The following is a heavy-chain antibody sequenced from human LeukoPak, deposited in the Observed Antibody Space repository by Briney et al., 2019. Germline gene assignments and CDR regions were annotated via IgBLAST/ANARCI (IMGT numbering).Heavy chain of an antibody. CDR1: GGTFSSYA. V-gene: IGHV1-69*01. Sequence: ASVKVSCKASGGTFSSYAISWVRQAPGQGLEWMGGIIPIFGTANYAQKFKGRVTITADASTGTAYMELSSLRSEDTAVYYCARSAYYGSGSYYFDYWGQGTLVTVSS. CDR3: ARSAYYGSGSYYFDY. J-gene: IGHJ4*02. CDR2: IIPIFGTA. D-gene: IGHD3-10*01.